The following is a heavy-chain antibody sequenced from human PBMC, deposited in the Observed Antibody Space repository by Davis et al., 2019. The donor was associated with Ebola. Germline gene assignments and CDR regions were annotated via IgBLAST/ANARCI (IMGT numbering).Heavy chain of an antibody. D-gene: IGHD3/OR15-3a*01. CDR1: GFIFSNYW. CDR3: ASGDGRGRSYDMDV. Sequence: GESLKISCAASGFIFSNYWMSWVRQAPGKGPEWVAIIKQDGGEKYYVDSVKGRFTISRDNAKNSLFLQMDSLRDEDTALYYCASGDGRGRSYDMDVWGQGTTVTVSS. V-gene: IGHV3-7*03. J-gene: IGHJ6*02. CDR2: IKQDGGEK.